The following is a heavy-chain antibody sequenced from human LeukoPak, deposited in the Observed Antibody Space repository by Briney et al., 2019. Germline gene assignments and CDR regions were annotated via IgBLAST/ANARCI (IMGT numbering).Heavy chain of an antibody. V-gene: IGHV3-11*04. CDR1: GFTFTDYF. J-gene: IGHJ4*02. CDR3: ARNGLAANGYFDY. D-gene: IGHD2-8*01. CDR2: ISSSGTTI. Sequence: GGSLRLSCAASGFTFTDYFMNWIRQAPGKGLEWVSYISSSGTTINYSDSVKGRFTISRDNAKNSLYLQMNSLRAEDTAVYYCARNGLAANGYFDYWGQGTLVTVSS.